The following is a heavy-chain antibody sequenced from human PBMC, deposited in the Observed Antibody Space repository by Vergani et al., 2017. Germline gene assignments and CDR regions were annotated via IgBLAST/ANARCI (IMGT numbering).Heavy chain of an antibody. CDR3: ARDRYYLGSGSYPYFYYYGLDV. V-gene: IGHV3-21*01. D-gene: IGHD3-10*01. J-gene: IGHJ6*02. CDR1: GLTFSSFS. Sequence: EVQLVESGGGLVKRGGSLRFSCAASGLTFSSFSRNWVGKAQGRGLGWVSSIISSSGYINYSDSLKGRFTISRDNAKSSLYLQMNSLRAEDTGVYYCARDRYYLGSGSYPYFYYYGLDVWGQGTAVTVSS. CDR2: IISSSGYI.